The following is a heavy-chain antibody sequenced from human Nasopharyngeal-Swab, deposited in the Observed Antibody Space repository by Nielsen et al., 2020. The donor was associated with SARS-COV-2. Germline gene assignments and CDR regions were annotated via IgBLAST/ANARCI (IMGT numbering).Heavy chain of an antibody. CDR2: ISYDGSNK. D-gene: IGHD3-9*01. V-gene: IGHV3-30*18. Sequence: GESLKISCAASGFTFSSYGMHWVRQAPGKGLEWVAVISYDGSNKYYADSVKGRFTISRDNSKSTLYLQMNSLRAADTAVYYCAKDQRTYYDILTGYTSTKYYFDYWGQGTLVTVSS. CDR3: AKDQRTYYDILTGYTSTKYYFDY. CDR1: GFTFSSYG. J-gene: IGHJ4*02.